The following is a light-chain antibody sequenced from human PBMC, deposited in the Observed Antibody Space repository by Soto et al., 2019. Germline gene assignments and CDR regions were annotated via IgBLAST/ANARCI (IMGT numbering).Light chain of an antibody. CDR3: QQYGSSPTYT. Sequence: EVVLTQSPGTLSLSPGERATLSCRASQSVSNNYLAWYQQKPGQSPKLLIFGSSDRATGIPDRFSGSGSGTDFSLTISSLEREDFAVDYCQQYGSSPTYTFGQGTKLEIK. CDR1: QSVSNNY. CDR2: GSS. V-gene: IGKV3-20*01. J-gene: IGKJ2*01.